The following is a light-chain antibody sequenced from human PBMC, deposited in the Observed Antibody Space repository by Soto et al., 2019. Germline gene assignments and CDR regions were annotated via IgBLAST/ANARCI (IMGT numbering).Light chain of an antibody. CDR1: VLAKKY. Sequence: SYELTQPSSVSVSPGQTARITCSGNVLAKKYARWFQQKPGQAPVLVIYKDNERPSGIPERFSGSSSGTTVTLTISGAHIEDDADYYCYSAADNNWVFGGGTKLTVL. V-gene: IGLV3-27*01. CDR3: YSAADNNWV. J-gene: IGLJ3*02. CDR2: KDN.